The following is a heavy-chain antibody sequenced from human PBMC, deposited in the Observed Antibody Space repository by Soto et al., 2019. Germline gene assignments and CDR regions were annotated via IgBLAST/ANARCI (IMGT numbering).Heavy chain of an antibody. J-gene: IGHJ4*02. V-gene: IGHV4-30-4*01. D-gene: IGHD5-12*01. CDR1: GGTINSGDYF. Sequence: KPSETLSLTCSVSGGTINSGDYFWSWIRQPPGKGLEWIGSIFYTGSTYYSPSLKSRASMSMDTSKNLLSLRLRSLTAADTAVYFCARVTATLYRHYYFEYWGQGTPVTASS. CDR3: ARVTATLYRHYYFEY. CDR2: IFYTGST.